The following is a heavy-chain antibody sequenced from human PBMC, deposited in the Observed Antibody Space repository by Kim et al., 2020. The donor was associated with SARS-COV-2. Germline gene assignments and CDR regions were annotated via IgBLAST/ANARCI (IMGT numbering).Heavy chain of an antibody. CDR3: SCYGSGDFDP. Sequence: SEPLSLTCAVYGGSFSGYYWSWIRQPPGKGLEWIGEINHSGSTNYNPSLKSRVTISVDTSKNQFSLKLSSVTAADTAVYYCSCYGSGDFDPWGQGTLVTVSS. CDR2: INHSGST. CDR1: GGSFSGYY. V-gene: IGHV4-34*01. D-gene: IGHD3-10*01. J-gene: IGHJ5*02.